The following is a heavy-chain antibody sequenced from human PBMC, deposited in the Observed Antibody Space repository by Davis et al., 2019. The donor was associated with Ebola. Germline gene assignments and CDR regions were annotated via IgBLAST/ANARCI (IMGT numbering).Heavy chain of an antibody. CDR1: GGSISSSNW. V-gene: IGHV4-4*02. Sequence: PSETLSLTCAVSGGSISSSNWWSWVRQPPGKGLEWIGEIYHSGSTNYNPSLKSRVTISVDKSKNQFSLKLSSVTAADTAVYYCATNTWIQLWLPHDAFDIWGQGTMVTVSS. CDR2: IYHSGST. D-gene: IGHD5-18*01. CDR3: ATNTWIQLWLPHDAFDI. J-gene: IGHJ3*02.